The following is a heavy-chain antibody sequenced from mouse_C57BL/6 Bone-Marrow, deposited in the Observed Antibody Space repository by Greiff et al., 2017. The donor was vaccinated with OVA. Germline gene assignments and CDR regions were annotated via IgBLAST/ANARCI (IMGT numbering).Heavy chain of an antibody. J-gene: IGHJ1*03. CDR3: ARDNWDWYFDV. Sequence: EVMLVESGGGLVQSGRSLRLSCATSGFTFSDFYMEWVRQAPGKGLEWIAASRNKANDYTTEYSASVQGRFIVSRDTSQSILYLQMNALRAEDTAIYYCARDNWDWYFDVWGTGTTVTVSS. D-gene: IGHD4-1*01. CDR2: SRNKANDYTT. V-gene: IGHV7-1*01. CDR1: GFTFSDFY.